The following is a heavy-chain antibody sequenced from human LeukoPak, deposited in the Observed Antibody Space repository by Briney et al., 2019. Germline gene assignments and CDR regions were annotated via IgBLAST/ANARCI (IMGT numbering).Heavy chain of an antibody. CDR1: GFTFSSYG. CDR2: ISYDGSNK. CDR3: ARDWVGRDIVAYYYYYGMDV. J-gene: IGHJ6*02. D-gene: IGHD5-12*01. Sequence: GGSLRLSCAASGFTFSSYGMHWVRQAPGKGLEWVAVISYDGSNKYYADSVKGRFTISRDNSKNTLYLQMNSLRAEDTAVYYCARDWVGRDIVAYYYYYGMDVWGQGTTVTVSS. V-gene: IGHV3-30*03.